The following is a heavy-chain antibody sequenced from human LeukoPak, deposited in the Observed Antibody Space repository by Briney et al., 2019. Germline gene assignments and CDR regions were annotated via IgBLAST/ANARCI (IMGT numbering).Heavy chain of an antibody. J-gene: IGHJ2*01. CDR1: GGSFSGYY. V-gene: IGHV4-34*01. D-gene: IGHD2-2*01. CDR3: ARNIVVVPAAKAPHWYFDL. CDR2: INHSGST. Sequence: PSETQSLTCAVYGGSFSGYYWSWIRQPPGKGLEWIGEINHSGSTNYNPSLKSRGTISVDTSKNQFSLKLSSVTAADTAVYYCARNIVVVPAAKAPHWYFDLWGRGTLVTVSS.